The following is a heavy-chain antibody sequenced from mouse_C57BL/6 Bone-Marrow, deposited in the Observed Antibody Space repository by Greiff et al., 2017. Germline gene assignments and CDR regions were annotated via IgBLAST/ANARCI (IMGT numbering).Heavy chain of an antibody. V-gene: IGHV1-19*01. Sequence: EVQLQQSGPVLVKPGASVKMSCKASGYTFTDYYMNWVKQSHGKSLEWIGVINPYNGGTSYNQKFKGKATLTVDKSSSTAYMELNSLTSEDSAVYYCARSAYYGSRGWYFDVWGTGTTVTVSS. J-gene: IGHJ1*03. D-gene: IGHD1-1*01. CDR3: ARSAYYGSRGWYFDV. CDR2: INPYNGGT. CDR1: GYTFTDYY.